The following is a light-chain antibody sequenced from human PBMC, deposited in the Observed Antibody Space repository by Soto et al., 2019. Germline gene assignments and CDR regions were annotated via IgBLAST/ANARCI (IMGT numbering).Light chain of an antibody. Sequence: DIQMTQSPASLAASLGDRITISCRASQTISNYLNWYHQKPGKAPKLLIYASSTLQSGVPSTFSGSGSGTEFTLSISSLQPEDFGTYYRQQSYNIPFTFGPGTKVDVK. V-gene: IGKV1-39*01. J-gene: IGKJ3*01. CDR2: ASS. CDR3: QQSYNIPFT. CDR1: QTISNY.